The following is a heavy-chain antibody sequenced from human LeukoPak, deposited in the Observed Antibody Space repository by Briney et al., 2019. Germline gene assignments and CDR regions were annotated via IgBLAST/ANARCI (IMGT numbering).Heavy chain of an antibody. CDR2: ITAIGGST. D-gene: IGHD6-6*01. J-gene: IGHJ4*02. V-gene: IGHV3-23*01. CDR3: AKGGSLEY. CDR1: GFTFSTNG. Sequence: GGALRLSCAASGFTFSTNGMSWVRQDPGKGLEWLSAITAIGGSTYYADSVKGRFTSSRDNSKNSLYLQMNSLRAEDTAVYYCAKGGSLEYWGQGTLVTVSS.